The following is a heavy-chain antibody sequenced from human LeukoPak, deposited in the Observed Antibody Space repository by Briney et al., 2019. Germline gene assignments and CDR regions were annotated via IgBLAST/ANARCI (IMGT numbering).Heavy chain of an antibody. J-gene: IGHJ3*02. CDR1: GGSISSSSYY. V-gene: IGHV4-39*01. Sequence: PSETLSLTCTVSGGSISSSSYYWGWIRQPPGKGLEWIGSIYYSGSTYYNPSLKSRVTISVDTSKNQFSLKLSSVTAAGTAVYYCARPKPAFDIWGQGTMVTVSS. CDR2: IYYSGST. CDR3: ARPKPAFDI.